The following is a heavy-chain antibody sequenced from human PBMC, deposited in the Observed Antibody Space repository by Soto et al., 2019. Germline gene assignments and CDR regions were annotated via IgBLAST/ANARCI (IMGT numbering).Heavy chain of an antibody. J-gene: IGHJ4*02. Sequence: PSETLSLTCTVSGGSISSYYWSWIRQPPGKGLEWIGYIYYSGSTNYNPSLKSRVTISVDTSKNQFSLKLSSVTAADTAVYYCARTARELYGSGSYYTNGVPSYFDYWGQGTLVTVSS. V-gene: IGHV4-59*01. D-gene: IGHD3-10*01. CDR3: ARTARELYGSGSYYTNGVPSYFDY. CDR2: IYYSGST. CDR1: GGSISSYY.